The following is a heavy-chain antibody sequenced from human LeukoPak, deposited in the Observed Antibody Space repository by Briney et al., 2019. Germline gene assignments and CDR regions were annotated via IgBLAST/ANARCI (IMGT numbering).Heavy chain of an antibody. CDR2: IYTSGST. D-gene: IGHD5-24*01. CDR3: AREQGYNYFD. CDR1: GGSISSGSYY. J-gene: IGHJ4*02. Sequence: SQTLSLTCTVSGGSISSGSYYWSSIRQPAGKGLEWIGRIYTSGSTNYNPSLKSRVTISVDTSKNQFSLKLSSVTAADTAVYYCAREQGYNYFDWGQGTLVTVSS. V-gene: IGHV4-61*02.